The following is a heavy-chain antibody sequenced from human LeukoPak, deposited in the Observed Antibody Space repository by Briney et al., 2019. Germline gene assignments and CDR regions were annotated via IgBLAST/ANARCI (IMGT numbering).Heavy chain of an antibody. J-gene: IGHJ4*02. CDR3: ASKPRGESRPFDY. V-gene: IGHV1-3*01. D-gene: IGHD3-16*01. CDR1: GYTFTAHA. Sequence: ASVKVSCKASGYTFTAHAVHWVRQAPGQRLEWMGWINVANGDTGYSQKLQDRVTITRDTSASTGYMEMSSLISEDTAVYYCASKPRGESRPFDYWGQGTLVTVSS. CDR2: INVANGDT.